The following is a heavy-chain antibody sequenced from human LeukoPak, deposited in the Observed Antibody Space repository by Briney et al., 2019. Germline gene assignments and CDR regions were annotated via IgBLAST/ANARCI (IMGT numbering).Heavy chain of an antibody. CDR3: AKDQRAVAGTCFDN. Sequence: GGSLRLSCAASGFTFRSYAMTWVRQAPGKGLEWVADINGSGNSPNYPDSVKGRFTISRDNSNNTLYLQMKTLSAEDTAVYYCAKDQRAVAGTCFDNWGQGTLVTVSS. CDR1: GFTFRSYA. V-gene: IGHV3-23*01. CDR2: INGSGNSP. J-gene: IGHJ4*02. D-gene: IGHD6-19*01.